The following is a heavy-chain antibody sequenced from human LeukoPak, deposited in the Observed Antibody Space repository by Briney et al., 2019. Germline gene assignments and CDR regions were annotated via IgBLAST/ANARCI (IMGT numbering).Heavy chain of an antibody. J-gene: IGHJ5*02. CDR2: INHSGST. CDR3: ARGSGSYYYDSNWFDP. CDR1: GGSFSGYY. Sequence: PSETLSLTCAVYGGSFSGYYWSWIRQPPGKGLEWIGEINHSGSTNYNPSLKGRVTISVDTSKNQFSLKLSSVTAADTAVYYCARGSGSYYYDSNWFDPWGQGTLVTVSS. V-gene: IGHV4-34*01. D-gene: IGHD3-22*01.